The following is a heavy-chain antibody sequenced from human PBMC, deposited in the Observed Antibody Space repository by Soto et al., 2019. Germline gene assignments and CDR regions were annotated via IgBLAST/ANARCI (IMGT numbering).Heavy chain of an antibody. CDR1: QYTFRSYA. D-gene: IGHD7-27*01. V-gene: IGHV1-3*01. Sequence: QVHLVQSGAEVRKPGASVKVSCKASQYTFRSYALHWVRQGPGQRLEWMGWINAGYGHPKSSQKLQDRVTISHDSSASTDYMELTILTSDDTAVYYCARDTGDGTFDFWGQGTLVTVSS. CDR2: INAGYGHP. CDR3: ARDTGDGTFDF. J-gene: IGHJ4*02.